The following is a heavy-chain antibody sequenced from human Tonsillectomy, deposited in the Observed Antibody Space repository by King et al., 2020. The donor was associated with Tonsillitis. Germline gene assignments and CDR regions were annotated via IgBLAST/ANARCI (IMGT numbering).Heavy chain of an antibody. Sequence: DVQLVESGGGLIQPGGSLRVSCTASGFTFGIYAMSWVRQAPGKGLEWVSGISGSGGSTYYADSVKGRFTISRDNSKNTLYLQMNSLRAEDTAVYYCAKSGDYDLYYYYGMDVWGQGTTVTVSS. CDR2: ISGSGGST. CDR3: AKSGDYDLYYYYGMDV. V-gene: IGHV3-23*04. CDR1: GFTFGIYA. J-gene: IGHJ6*02. D-gene: IGHD5-12*01.